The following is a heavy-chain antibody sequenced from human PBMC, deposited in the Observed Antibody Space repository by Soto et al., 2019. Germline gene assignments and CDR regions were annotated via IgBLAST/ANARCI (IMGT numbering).Heavy chain of an antibody. CDR1: GFTFSSYA. CDR2: ISDGGDST. Sequence: GGSLRLSCAASGFTFSSYALTWVRQAPGKGLEWVSGISDGGDSTHYADSVKGRFTVSRDNSKNTLYLQINSLRAEDTAVYYCAKHSTTYDSWSGAVKGAFDVWGRGTMVTVSS. J-gene: IGHJ3*01. CDR3: AKHSTTYDSWSGAVKGAFDV. D-gene: IGHD3-3*01. V-gene: IGHV3-23*01.